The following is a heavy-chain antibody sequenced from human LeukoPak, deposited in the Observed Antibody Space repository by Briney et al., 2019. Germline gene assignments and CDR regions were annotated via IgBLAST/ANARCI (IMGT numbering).Heavy chain of an antibody. CDR1: GFTFTSYS. J-gene: IGHJ4*02. D-gene: IGHD1-1*01. CDR3: ATIWSRPFAY. Sequence: PWGSLRLSCAASGFTFTSYSMNWVRQAPRKGLEWVSSISSSSSYIYYADSVKGRFTISRDNAKNSLYLQMNSLRAEDAGVYYCATIWSRPFAYSGQGTLVTVSS. V-gene: IGHV3-21*01. CDR2: ISSSSSYI.